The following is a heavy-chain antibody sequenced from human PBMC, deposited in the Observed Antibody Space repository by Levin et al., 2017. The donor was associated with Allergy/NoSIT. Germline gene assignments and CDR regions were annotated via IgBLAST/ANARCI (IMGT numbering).Heavy chain of an antibody. Sequence: SCAASGFTFSDYYMTWIRQAPGKGLEWVSYISSSGHTLYYADSVRGRFTISRDNAKNSLYLQMNSLRGEDTAVYYCARDETDSSGFVQRPGINWGQGTLVTVSS. CDR2: ISSSGHTL. V-gene: IGHV3-11*01. CDR3: ARDETDSSGFVQRPGIN. CDR1: GFTFSDYY. J-gene: IGHJ1*01. D-gene: IGHD3-22*01.